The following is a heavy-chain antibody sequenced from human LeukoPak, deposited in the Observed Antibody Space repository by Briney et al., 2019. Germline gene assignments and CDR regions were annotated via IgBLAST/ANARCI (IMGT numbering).Heavy chain of an antibody. D-gene: IGHD6-13*01. CDR2: IYYSGST. CDR3: ARVAGIAAAGRFDY. V-gene: IGHV4-61*01. CDR1: GGSVSSGSYY. J-gene: IGHJ4*02. Sequence: KTSETLSLTCTVSGGSVSSGSYYWSWIRQPPGKGLEWIGYIYYSGSTNYNPSLKSRVTISVDTSKNQFSLKLSFVTAADTAVYYCARVAGIAAAGRFDYWGQGTLVTVSS.